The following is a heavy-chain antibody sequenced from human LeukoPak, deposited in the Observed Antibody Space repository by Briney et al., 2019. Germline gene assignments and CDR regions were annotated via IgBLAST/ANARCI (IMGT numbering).Heavy chain of an antibody. V-gene: IGHV1-69*13. Sequence: SVKVSCKASGGTFSSYAISWVRQAPGQGLEWMGGIIPIFGTANYAQKFQGRVTITADESTSTAYMELSSLRSEDTAVYCCARGYSSGGSCSDWGQGTLVTVSS. J-gene: IGHJ4*02. CDR2: IIPIFGTA. D-gene: IGHD2-15*01. CDR1: GGTFSSYA. CDR3: ARGYSSGGSCSD.